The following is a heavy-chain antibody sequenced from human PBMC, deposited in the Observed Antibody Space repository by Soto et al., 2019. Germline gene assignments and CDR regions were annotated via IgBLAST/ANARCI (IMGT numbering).Heavy chain of an antibody. V-gene: IGHV4-39*01. CDR2: IYYSGST. CDR3: ARQDLLRLGELSLAPFDY. D-gene: IGHD3-16*02. J-gene: IGHJ4*02. CDR1: GGSISSSSYY. Sequence: PSETLSLTCTVSGGSISSSSYYWGWIRQPPGKGLEWIRSIYYSGSTYYNPSLKSRVTISVDTSKNQFSLKLSSVTAADTAVYYCARQDLLRLGELSLAPFDYWGQGTLVTVSS.